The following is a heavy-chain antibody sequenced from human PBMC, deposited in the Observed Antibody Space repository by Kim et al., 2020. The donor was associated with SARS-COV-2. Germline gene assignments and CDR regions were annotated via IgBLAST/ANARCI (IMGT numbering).Heavy chain of an antibody. V-gene: IGHV3-15*01. CDR1: GFTFSNAW. D-gene: IGHD2-2*01. J-gene: IGHJ4*02. CDR2: IKSKTDGGTT. Sequence: GGSLRLSCAASGFTFSNAWMSWVRQAPGKGLEWVGRIKSKTDGGTTDYAAPVKGRFTISRDDSKNTLYLQMNSLKTEDTAVYYCTTALRYCSSTSCFDYWGQGTLVTVSS. CDR3: TTALRYCSSTSCFDY.